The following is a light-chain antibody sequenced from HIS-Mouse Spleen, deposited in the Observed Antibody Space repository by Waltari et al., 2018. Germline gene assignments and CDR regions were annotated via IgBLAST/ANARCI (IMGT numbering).Light chain of an antibody. CDR1: SSHIGSNH. J-gene: IGLJ3*02. CDR3: AAWDDSLNGWV. Sequence: QSVLTQPPSASGTPGQRVPIPCSGSSSHIGSNHVTWYHQLPGTAPKLLIYSNNQRPSGVPDRFSGSKSGTSASLAISGLQSEDEADYYCAAWDDSLNGWVFGGGTKLTVL. V-gene: IGLV1-44*01. CDR2: SNN.